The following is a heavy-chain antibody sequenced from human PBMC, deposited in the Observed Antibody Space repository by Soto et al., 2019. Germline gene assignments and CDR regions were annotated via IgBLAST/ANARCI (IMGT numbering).Heavy chain of an antibody. Sequence: QVQLQESGPGLVKPSQTLSLTCTVSGGSFNSDGYYWSWIRQHPEKGLEWIGYIYSRGTTYYNPSLSSRISISMDTSKNQFSLELTSVTAADTAVYFCARASRYTALVPPRFDCWGKGTLVTVSS. CDR2: IYSRGTT. J-gene: IGHJ4*02. D-gene: IGHD5-18*01. V-gene: IGHV4-31*03. CDR1: GGSFNSDGYY. CDR3: ARASRYTALVPPRFDC.